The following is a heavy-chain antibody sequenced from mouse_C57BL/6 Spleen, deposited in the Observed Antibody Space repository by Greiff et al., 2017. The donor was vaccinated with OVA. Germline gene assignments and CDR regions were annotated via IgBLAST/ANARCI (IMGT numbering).Heavy chain of an antibody. V-gene: IGHV14-1*01. CDR2: IDPEDGDT. Sequence: EVQLQQSGAELVRPGASVKLSCTASGFNIKDYYMHWVKQRPEQGLEWIGRIDPEDGDTEYAPKFQGKATMTADTSSNTAYLQLSSLTSEDTAVYYCTTGLSPRDWYFDVWGTGTTVTVSS. D-gene: IGHD3-1*01. CDR3: TTGLSPRDWYFDV. CDR1: GFNIKDYY. J-gene: IGHJ1*03.